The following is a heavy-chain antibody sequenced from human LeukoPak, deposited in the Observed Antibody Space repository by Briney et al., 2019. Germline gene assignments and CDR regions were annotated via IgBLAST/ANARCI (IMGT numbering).Heavy chain of an antibody. D-gene: IGHD2-2*01. CDR1: GFTFSSYW. J-gene: IGHJ5*02. Sequence: GGSLRLSCAASGFTFSSYWMSWVRQAPGKGLEWVANIKQDGSEKYYVDSVKGRFTISRDNAKNSLYLQMNSLRAEDTAVYYCARYCSSASCSIGGFRFDPWGQGTLVTVSS. CDR3: ARYCSSASCSIGGFRFDP. V-gene: IGHV3-7*01. CDR2: IKQDGSEK.